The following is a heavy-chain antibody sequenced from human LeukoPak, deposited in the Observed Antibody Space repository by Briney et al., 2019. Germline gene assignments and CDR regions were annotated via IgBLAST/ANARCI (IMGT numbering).Heavy chain of an antibody. D-gene: IGHD3-22*01. CDR3: VRESEYYFDHSASFDY. CDR2: MSSDGNAM. Sequence: GRSLRLSCAASGFTFTAYLIHWVRQAPGKGLEWVAVMSSDGNAMFYADSVKGRFTISRDNSKNTLYLQMNSLRAEDTAVYYCVRESEYYFDHSASFDYWGQGTLVAVSS. CDR1: GFTFTAYL. V-gene: IGHV3-30-3*01. J-gene: IGHJ4*02.